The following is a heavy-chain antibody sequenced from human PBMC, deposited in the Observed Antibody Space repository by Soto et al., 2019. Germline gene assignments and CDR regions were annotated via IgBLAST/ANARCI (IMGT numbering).Heavy chain of an antibody. CDR2: ISAHNGNT. CDR3: ARGRYGDY. D-gene: IGHD1-1*01. CDR1: GYTFTSYG. V-gene: IGHV1-18*01. J-gene: IGHJ4*02. Sequence: QVHLVQSGAEVKKPGASVKVSFKASGYTFTSYGITWVRQAPGQGLEWMEWISAHNGNTDYAQKLQGRVIVTRDTSTSTAYMELRSLISDDTAVYYCARGRYGDYWGQGSLVTVSS.